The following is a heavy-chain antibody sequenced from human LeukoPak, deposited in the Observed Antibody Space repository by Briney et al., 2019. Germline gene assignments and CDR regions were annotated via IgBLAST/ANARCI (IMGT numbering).Heavy chain of an antibody. Sequence: GGSLRLSCAASGFTFSNFAMTWVRQAPGKGLEWVSGLYGGGDVTYYADSVKGRFTISRDDAKNTLYLQMNSLRAEDTAVYYCAKARGPTATHPEYWGQGTLVTVSS. CDR1: GFTFSNFA. CDR3: AKARGPTATHPEY. CDR2: LYGGGDVT. J-gene: IGHJ4*02. V-gene: IGHV3-23*01.